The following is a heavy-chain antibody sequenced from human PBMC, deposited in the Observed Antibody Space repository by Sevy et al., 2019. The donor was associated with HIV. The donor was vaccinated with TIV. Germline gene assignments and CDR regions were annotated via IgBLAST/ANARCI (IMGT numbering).Heavy chain of an antibody. D-gene: IGHD2-15*01. CDR2: IYDSGST. CDR1: GGSISSSSYY. Sequence: SETRSLTCTVSGGSISSSSYYWGWIRQPPGKGREWIGSIYDSGSTYYNPSLKSRVTKSVDTSKNQFSLKLSSVTAADTAVYYCARLGHCSGGSCYPKLDPWGQGTLVTVSS. J-gene: IGHJ5*02. V-gene: IGHV4-39*01. CDR3: ARLGHCSGGSCYPKLDP.